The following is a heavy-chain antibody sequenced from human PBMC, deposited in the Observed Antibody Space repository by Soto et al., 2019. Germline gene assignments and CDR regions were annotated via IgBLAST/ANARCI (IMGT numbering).Heavy chain of an antibody. J-gene: IGHJ5*02. D-gene: IGHD3-3*01. V-gene: IGHV1-18*01. CDR2: ISAYDGKT. CDR3: ARDPHEFWTSYWFDP. Sequence: ASVKVSCKVSGYGFSFGFSWVRQAPGQGLELMGWISAYDGKTTYAEKFQGRVTLTTDTSTSTAYMELRSLRSDDTAIYYCARDPHEFWTSYWFDPWGQGTLVTVSS. CDR1: GYGFSFG.